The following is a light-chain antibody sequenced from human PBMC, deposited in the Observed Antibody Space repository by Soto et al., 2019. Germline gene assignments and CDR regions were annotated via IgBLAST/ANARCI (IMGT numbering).Light chain of an antibody. Sequence: DIQMTQSPSTLSASIGDRVIITCRASQSISNWLAWYQQKPGKAPKLLISDASILESGVPSRFSGSGSGTEFTLTISSLQPEDFATYYCQQSYSTPITFGQGTRLEI. CDR3: QQSYSTPIT. V-gene: IGKV1-5*01. J-gene: IGKJ5*01. CDR2: DAS. CDR1: QSISNW.